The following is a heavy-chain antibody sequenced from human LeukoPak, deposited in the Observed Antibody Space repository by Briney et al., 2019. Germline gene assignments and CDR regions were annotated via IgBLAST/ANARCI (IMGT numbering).Heavy chain of an antibody. CDR1: DGSVSDYH. Sequence: SATLSLTCSVSDGSVSDYHWSWIRQPAGKGLEWIGRIFTSGTIHYHPSLRSRVTISVDQSKNQFFLKLTSVTAADTAVYYCARDRDIADYNWLDPWGQGTLVTVSP. J-gene: IGHJ5*02. V-gene: IGHV4-4*07. D-gene: IGHD6-13*01. CDR3: ARDRDIADYNWLDP. CDR2: IFTSGTI.